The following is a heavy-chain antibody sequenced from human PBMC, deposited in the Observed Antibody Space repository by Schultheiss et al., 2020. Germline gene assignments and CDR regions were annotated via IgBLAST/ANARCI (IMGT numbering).Heavy chain of an antibody. CDR3: AKGAAAGRFDY. Sequence: GESLKISCAASGFTFSSYAMSWVRQAPGKGLEWVSAIPNSGGDTYYADSVMGRFTISRDNSKNTLYLQMNSLRAEDTAVYYCAKGAAAGRFDYWGQGTLVTVSS. CDR1: GFTFSSYA. CDR2: IPNSGGDT. J-gene: IGHJ4*02. D-gene: IGHD6-13*01. V-gene: IGHV3-23*01.